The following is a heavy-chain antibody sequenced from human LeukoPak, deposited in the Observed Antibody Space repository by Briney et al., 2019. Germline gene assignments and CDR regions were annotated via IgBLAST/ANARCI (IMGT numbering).Heavy chain of an antibody. CDR1: GFSFRDFG. D-gene: IGHD6-6*01. CDR3: AKAVLSIHFYYGMDV. V-gene: IGHV3-30*18. Sequence: GGSLRLSCAASGFSFRDFGMHWVRQTPGKGLEWVAVISYDGDVKYYSDSVKGRFTISRDNSNNTVLLHLNSLRADDTAVHYCAKAVLSIHFYYGMDVWGQGTSVTVSS. J-gene: IGHJ6*02. CDR2: ISYDGDVK.